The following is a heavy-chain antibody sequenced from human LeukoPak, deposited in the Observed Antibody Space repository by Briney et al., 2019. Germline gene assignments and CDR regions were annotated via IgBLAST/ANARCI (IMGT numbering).Heavy chain of an antibody. Sequence: SETLSLTCTVSGGSISSDNYYWGWIRQPPGKGLEWIGSIYYSGTTYYNPSLKSRVTISVDTSKNQFSLKLSSVTAADTALYYCAKHYMGSSYNHGLDGWGQGTLVTVSS. CDR1: GGSISSDNYY. CDR2: IYYSGTT. J-gene: IGHJ4*02. V-gene: IGHV4-39*01. CDR3: AKHYMGSSYNHGLDG. D-gene: IGHD3-10*01.